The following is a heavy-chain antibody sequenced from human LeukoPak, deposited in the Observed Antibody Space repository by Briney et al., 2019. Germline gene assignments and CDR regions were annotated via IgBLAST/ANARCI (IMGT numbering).Heavy chain of an antibody. CDR1: GDSVSSKSGT. V-gene: IGHV6-1*01. CDR2: TYYRSKWYN. D-gene: IGHD6-19*01. Sequence: SQTLSLTCAISGDSVSSKSGTWNWIRQSPSRGLEWLGRTYYRSKWYNDYAVSVKSRITINPDTSKNQFSLQLNSVTPEDTAVYYCASSISGCNGLESWGQGTLVTVSS. J-gene: IGHJ4*02. CDR3: ASSISGCNGLES.